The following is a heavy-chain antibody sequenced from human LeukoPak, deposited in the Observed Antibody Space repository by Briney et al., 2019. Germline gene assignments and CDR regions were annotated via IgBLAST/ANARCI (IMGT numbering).Heavy chain of an antibody. V-gene: IGHV4-34*01. D-gene: IGHD3-22*01. CDR1: GGSFSGYY. Sequence: SETLSLTCAVYGGSFSGYYWSWIRQPPGKGLEWIGEINHSGSTNYNPSLKSRVTISVDTSKNEFSLKLSSVTAADTAVYYCATQILLRHYYWGQGTLVTVSS. CDR2: INHSGST. J-gene: IGHJ4*02. CDR3: ATQILLRHYY.